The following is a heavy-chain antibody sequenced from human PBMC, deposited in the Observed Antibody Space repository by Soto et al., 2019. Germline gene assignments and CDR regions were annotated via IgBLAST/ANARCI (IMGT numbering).Heavy chain of an antibody. J-gene: IGHJ4*02. Sequence: SGPTLVNPTQTLTLTCTFSGFSLSTSGMRVSWIRQPPGKGLEWIGYIYYSGSTYYNPSLKSRVTISVDTSKNQFSLKLSSVTAADTAVYYCARENNRYGTPPTLDYWGQGTLVTVSS. V-gene: IGHV4-31*03. CDR1: GFSLSTSGMR. D-gene: IGHD5-18*01. CDR3: ARENNRYGTPPTLDY. CDR2: IYYSGST.